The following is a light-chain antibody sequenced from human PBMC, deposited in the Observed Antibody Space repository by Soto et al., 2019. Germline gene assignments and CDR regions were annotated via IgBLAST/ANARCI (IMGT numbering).Light chain of an antibody. J-gene: IGKJ2*01. CDR3: QQYGSSYT. CDR2: GAS. Sequence: EIVLTQSPGTLSLSPGERATLSCRASQSVSSSYLAWYQQKPGQAPRLLIYGASSRATGIPDRFSGSWSGTDFTLTNSRLEPEDFPVYYCQQYGSSYTFGQGTKLEIK. CDR1: QSVSSSY. V-gene: IGKV3-20*01.